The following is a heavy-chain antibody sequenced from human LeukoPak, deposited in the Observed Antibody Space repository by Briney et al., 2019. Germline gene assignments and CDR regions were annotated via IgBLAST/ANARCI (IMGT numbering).Heavy chain of an antibody. CDR2: ISGSGGTT. V-gene: IGHV3-23*01. CDR1: GFTFSSYG. J-gene: IGHJ4*02. Sequence: GGSLRLSCAASGFTFSSYGMHWVRQAPGKGLEWVSTISGSGGTTYYADSVKGRFTISRDNSKNTLYLQMNSLRAEDTAVYYCAKSFGVVIMDNFDYWGQGTLVTVSS. D-gene: IGHD3-3*01. CDR3: AKSFGVVIMDNFDY.